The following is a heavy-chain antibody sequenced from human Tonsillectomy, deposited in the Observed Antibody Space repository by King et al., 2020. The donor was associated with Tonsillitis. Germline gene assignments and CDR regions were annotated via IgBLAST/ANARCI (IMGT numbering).Heavy chain of an antibody. D-gene: IGHD5-18*01. J-gene: IGHJ4*02. Sequence: QLVQSGAEVKKPGESLRISCQDSGNRFTSYWIRLVRQMPGKGLEWMGRIDHRDSYTNYSPSFQGQVTISADKSISTAYLPWSSLKASDSAMYYCARGPNAAMIDYWGQGTLVTVSS. CDR2: IDHRDSYT. CDR1: GNRFTSYW. V-gene: IGHV5-10-1*03. CDR3: ARGPNAAMIDY.